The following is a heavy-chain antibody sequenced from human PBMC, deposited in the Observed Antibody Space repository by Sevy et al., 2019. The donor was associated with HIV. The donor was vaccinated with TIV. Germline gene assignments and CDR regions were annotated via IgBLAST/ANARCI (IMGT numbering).Heavy chain of an antibody. V-gene: IGHV1-69*01. Sequence: ASVKVSCKASGGTFSSYAISWVRQAPGQGLEWMGGIIPIFGTANYAQKFQGRVTITGDESTSPAYMELSSLRSEDTAVYYCARGVRYDFWGGGFLGYYGMDVWGQGTTVTVSS. J-gene: IGHJ6*02. CDR2: IIPIFGTA. CDR3: ARGVRYDFWGGGFLGYYGMDV. CDR1: GGTFSSYA. D-gene: IGHD3-3*01.